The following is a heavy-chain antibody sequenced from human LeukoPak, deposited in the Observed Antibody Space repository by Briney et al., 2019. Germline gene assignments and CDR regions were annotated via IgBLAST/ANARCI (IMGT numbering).Heavy chain of an antibody. CDR2: ISWNSGTI. V-gene: IGHV3-9*01. CDR1: GFTFDDYS. CDR3: AKGFGSGSLYWYFDL. Sequence: PGGSLRLSCAASGFTFDDYSMHWVRQAPGKGLEWVSGISWNSGTITYADSVKGRFTISRENAKNSLYLQMSSLRTEDTALYYCAKGFGSGSLYWYFDLXXXGXXXTVSS. J-gene: IGHJ2*01. D-gene: IGHD3-10*01.